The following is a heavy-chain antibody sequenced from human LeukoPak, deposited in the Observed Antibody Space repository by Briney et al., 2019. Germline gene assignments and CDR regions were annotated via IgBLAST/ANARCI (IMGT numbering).Heavy chain of an antibody. CDR3: AKRGMITIKEGFDY. CDR1: GFTFSSYA. CDR2: VSDIGRST. J-gene: IGHJ4*02. D-gene: IGHD3-16*01. V-gene: IGHV3-23*01. Sequence: HTGGSLRLSCAASGFTFSSYAMSWVRQAPGKGLDWVSAVSDIGRSTYYAESVKGRFTISRDNSKNTLYLHMNSLRAEDTAVYYCAKRGMITIKEGFDYWGQGTLVTVSS.